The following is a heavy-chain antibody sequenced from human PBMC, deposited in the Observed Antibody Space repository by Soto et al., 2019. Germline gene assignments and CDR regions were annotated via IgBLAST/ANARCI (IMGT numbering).Heavy chain of an antibody. D-gene: IGHD4-17*01. Sequence: WETLSLTCTVSGGSISSYYWSWIRQPPGKGLEWIGYIYYSGSTNYNPSLKSRVTISVDTSKNQFSLKLSSVTAADTAVYYCARDYGDFYFDYWGQGTLVTVS. CDR1: GGSISSYY. V-gene: IGHV4-59*01. CDR2: IYYSGST. CDR3: ARDYGDFYFDY. J-gene: IGHJ4*02.